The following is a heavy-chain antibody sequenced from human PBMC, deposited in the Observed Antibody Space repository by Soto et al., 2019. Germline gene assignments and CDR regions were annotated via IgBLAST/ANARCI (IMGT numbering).Heavy chain of an antibody. CDR1: GGSITSYH. J-gene: IGHJ6*02. Sequence: SETLSLTCVVSGGSITSYHWSWIRQFPGKGLEWIADTKYSGNTNYNPSLKSRVTISVDTSKNQFSLKLSSVTAADTAVYYCARDMVRTLYGMDVWGQGTTVTVSS. CDR2: TKYSGNT. CDR3: ARDMVRTLYGMDV. D-gene: IGHD3-10*01. V-gene: IGHV4-59*12.